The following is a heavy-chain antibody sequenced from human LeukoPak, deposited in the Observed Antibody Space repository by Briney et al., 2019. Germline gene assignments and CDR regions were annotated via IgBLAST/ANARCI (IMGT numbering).Heavy chain of an antibody. D-gene: IGHD3-16*01. J-gene: IGHJ4*02. V-gene: IGHV3-74*01. Sequence: PGGSLRLSCAASGFTFSSYWMHWVRQAPGKGLVWVSRISRDGSRRDYADPVKGRFTISRDNAQTTLYLQMNSLRAEDTAVYYCARGGGGPTDYWGQGTQVTVSS. CDR1: GFTFSSYW. CDR3: ARGGGGPTDY. CDR2: ISRDGSRR.